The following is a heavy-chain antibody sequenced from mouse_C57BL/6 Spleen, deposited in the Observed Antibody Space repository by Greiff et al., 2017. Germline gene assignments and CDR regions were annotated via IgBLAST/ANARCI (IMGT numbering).Heavy chain of an antibody. CDR3: ASPTGKGSWFAY. V-gene: IGHV2-2*01. J-gene: IGHJ3*01. CDR1: GFSLTSYG. D-gene: IGHD4-1*02. Sequence: VKVVESGPGLVQPSQSLSITCTVSGFSLTSYGVHWVRQSPGKGLEWLGVIWSGGSTDYNAAFISRLSISKDNSKSQVFFKMNILQADYTAIYYCASPTGKGSWFAYWGQGTLVTVSA. CDR2: IWSGGST.